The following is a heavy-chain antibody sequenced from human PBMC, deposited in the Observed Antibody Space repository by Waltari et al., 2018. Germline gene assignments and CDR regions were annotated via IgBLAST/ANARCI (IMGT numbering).Heavy chain of an antibody. D-gene: IGHD6-25*01. V-gene: IGHV4-59*11. CDR1: GGSISSHY. J-gene: IGHJ4*02. Sequence: QVQLQESGPGLVKPSETLSLTCTVSGGSISSHYWSWIRQPPGKGLEWIGYIYYSGSTNYNPSLKSRVTISVDTSKNQFSLKLSSVTAADTAVYYCARVGGGLDYWGQGTLVTVSS. CDR3: ARVGGGLDY. CDR2: IYYSGST.